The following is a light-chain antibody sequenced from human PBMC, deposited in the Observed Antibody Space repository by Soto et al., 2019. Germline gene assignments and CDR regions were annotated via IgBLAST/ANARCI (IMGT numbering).Light chain of an antibody. J-gene: IGKJ2*01. CDR3: QQYTSWTYT. CDR2: GAS. CDR1: QSVGSN. V-gene: IGKV3-15*01. Sequence: EIVMTQSPATLSVSPGERASLSCRASQSVGSNLAWYQQTAGQAPRLLIYGASTRATGIPARFSGSGSGTEFTLTLSSLQSEDVAVDSCQQYTSWTYTFGQGTKLEIK.